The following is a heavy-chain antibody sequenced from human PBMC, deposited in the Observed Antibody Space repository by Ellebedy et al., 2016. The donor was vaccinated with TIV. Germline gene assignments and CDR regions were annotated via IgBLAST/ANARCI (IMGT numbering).Heavy chain of an antibody. Sequence: GESLKISCAASGLTFSSHAMSWVRQAPGKGLEWVSYMSSSGANIYYADAVKGRFTVARDNAKNSLYLQINDLRGDDTAVYYCGRAREPGYFAYYYYGMDVWGQGTTVTVSS. J-gene: IGHJ6*02. CDR3: GRAREPGYFAYYYYGMDV. V-gene: IGHV3-21*04. CDR2: MSSSGANI. CDR1: GLTFSSHA. D-gene: IGHD3-9*01.